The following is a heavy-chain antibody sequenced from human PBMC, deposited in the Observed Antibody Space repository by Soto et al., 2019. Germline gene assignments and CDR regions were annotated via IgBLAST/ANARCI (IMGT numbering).Heavy chain of an antibody. CDR2: ISASGGST. CDR1: GFTFSSYA. J-gene: IGHJ6*02. Sequence: EVQLLASGGGLVQPVGSLRLSCAASGFTFSSYAMSWVCQAPGKGLEWVSTISASGGSTYYADSVKGRFTISRDNSKDTLYLQMNSLRAEDTAVCYCAKERGEGYGMDVWGQGTTVTVSS. D-gene: IGHD3-16*01. V-gene: IGHV3-23*01. CDR3: AKERGEGYGMDV.